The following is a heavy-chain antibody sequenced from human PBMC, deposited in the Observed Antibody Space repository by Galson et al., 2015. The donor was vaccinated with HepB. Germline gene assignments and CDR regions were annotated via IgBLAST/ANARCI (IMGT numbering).Heavy chain of an antibody. Sequence: SVKVSCKASGYTFTSYGISWVRQAPGQGLEWMGWISAYNGNTNYAQKLQGRVTMTTDTSTSTAYMELRSLRSDDTAVYYCARVSSSWYYYDSSAPRWFDPWGQGTLVTVSS. CDR3: ARVSSSWYYYDSSAPRWFDP. D-gene: IGHD3-22*01. V-gene: IGHV1-18*04. J-gene: IGHJ5*02. CDR1: GYTFTSYG. CDR2: ISAYNGNT.